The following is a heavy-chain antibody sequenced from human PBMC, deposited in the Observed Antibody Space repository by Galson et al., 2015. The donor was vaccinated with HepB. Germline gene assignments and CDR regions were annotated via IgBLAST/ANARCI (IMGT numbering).Heavy chain of an antibody. V-gene: IGHV4-34*01. J-gene: IGHJ3*02. D-gene: IGHD2-2*01. CDR2: INHSGST. Sequence: SETLSLTCAVYGWSFSGYYWSWIRHPPGKGLEWIGQINHSGSTNFNPSLKSRVTISVDTSKTQFSLRLNSVTAADTAVYYCARVPCSSPGCPRRGAFDIWGRGTMVTVSS. CDR3: ARVPCSSPGCPRRGAFDI. CDR1: GWSFSGYY.